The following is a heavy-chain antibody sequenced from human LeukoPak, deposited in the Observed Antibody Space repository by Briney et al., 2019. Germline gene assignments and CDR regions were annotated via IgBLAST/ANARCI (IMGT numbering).Heavy chain of an antibody. CDR3: ARGRLVLSGYYFDY. CDR2: ISYDGSNK. D-gene: IGHD6-19*01. J-gene: IGHJ4*02. CDR1: GFTFSSYA. V-gene: IGHV3-30*14. Sequence: GGSLRLSCAASGFTFSSYAMHWVRQAPGKGLEWVAVISYDGSNKYYADSVKGRFTISRDNSKNTLYLQVVGLRAEDTAMYYCARGRLVLSGYYFDYWGQGTLVTVSS.